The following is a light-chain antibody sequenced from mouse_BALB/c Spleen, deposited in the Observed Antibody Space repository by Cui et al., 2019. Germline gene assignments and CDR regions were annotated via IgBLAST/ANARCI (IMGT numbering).Light chain of an antibody. V-gene: IGKV6-13*01. CDR2: SAS. CDR1: QSVGTA. CDR3: QQYSSYPLFT. J-gene: IGKJ4*01. Sequence: DIVMTQSQKFMSTSVGDRVSITCKASQSVGTAVAWYQQKPGQSPKLLIYSASNRYTGVPDRFTGSGSGTDFTLTISNMQSEDLADYFCQQYSSYPLFTFGSGTKLEIK.